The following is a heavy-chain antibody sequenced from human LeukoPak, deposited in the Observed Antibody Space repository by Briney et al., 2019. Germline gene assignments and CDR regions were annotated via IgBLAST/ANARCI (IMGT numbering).Heavy chain of an antibody. Sequence: ASVKVSCKASGYTFSSYGVSWVRQAPGQGLEWMGWISAYNGNTDYAQKFQGRITMTTDTSTSRADMELRSLRSDDTAVYYCARVHAYCGTSTTSCLDYWGQGTLVTVSS. D-gene: IGHD1-7*01. V-gene: IGHV1-18*01. J-gene: IGHJ4*02. CDR2: ISAYNGNT. CDR1: GYTFSSYG. CDR3: ARVHAYCGTSTTSCLDY.